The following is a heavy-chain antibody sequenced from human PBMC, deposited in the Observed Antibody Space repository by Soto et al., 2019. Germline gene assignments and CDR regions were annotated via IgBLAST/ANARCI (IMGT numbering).Heavy chain of an antibody. V-gene: IGHV3-33*01. CDR1: GFDFSDYG. Sequence: QVQVEESGGGVVQPGGSLRLSCTASGFDFSDYGMHWVRQAPGKGLEWVAVIWYDGSNKYYADSVKGRFTISRDNSRNTVDLQMNSLRAEDTAIYFCARRRSTVTTSWFYHGMDAWGRGTTVTVSS. CDR3: ARRRSTVTTSWFYHGMDA. CDR2: IWYDGSNK. D-gene: IGHD4-17*01. J-gene: IGHJ6*02.